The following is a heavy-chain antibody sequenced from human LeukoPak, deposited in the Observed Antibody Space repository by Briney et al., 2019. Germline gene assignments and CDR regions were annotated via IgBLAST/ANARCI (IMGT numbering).Heavy chain of an antibody. D-gene: IGHD4-17*01. J-gene: IGHJ6*02. CDR3: ARDRLRGYYYYGMDV. CDR1: GYTFTGYY. Sequence: ASVKVSCKTSGYTFTGYYMHWVRQAPGQGLEWMGWINPNSGDTNYAQKLQGRVTMTTDTSTSTAYMELRSLRSDDTAVYYCARDRLRGYYYYGMDVWGQGTTVTVSS. CDR2: INPNSGDT. V-gene: IGHV1-2*02.